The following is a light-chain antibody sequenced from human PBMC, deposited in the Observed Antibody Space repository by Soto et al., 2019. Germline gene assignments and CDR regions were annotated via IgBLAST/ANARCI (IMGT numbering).Light chain of an antibody. Sequence: QSVLTQPPSASGSLGQSVTISCPGTSSDVSGYKYVSWYQQHPGKAPKVMIYEVTKRPSGVPDRLSGSKSGNTASLTVSGLQAEDEADYYCSSYAGNNDLMFGGGTKVTVL. CDR1: SSDVSGYKY. CDR3: SSYAGNNDLM. J-gene: IGLJ3*02. V-gene: IGLV2-8*01. CDR2: EVT.